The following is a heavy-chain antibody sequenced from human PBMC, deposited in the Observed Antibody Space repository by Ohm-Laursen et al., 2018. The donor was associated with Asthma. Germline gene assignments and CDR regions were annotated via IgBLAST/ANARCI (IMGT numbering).Heavy chain of an antibody. V-gene: IGHV3-21*01. J-gene: IGHJ1*01. CDR1: GYTFSRCS. CDR3: ARIGPEWELPGREYSLHH. Sequence: SLRLSCAASGYTFSRCSIHWVRQVPGKGLEWVASISTASTFIYYADSVRGRFATSRDNAKNSVYLQMNSLRAEDTALYYCARIGPEWELPGREYSLHHWGQGTQVTASS. D-gene: IGHD1-26*01. CDR2: ISTASTFI.